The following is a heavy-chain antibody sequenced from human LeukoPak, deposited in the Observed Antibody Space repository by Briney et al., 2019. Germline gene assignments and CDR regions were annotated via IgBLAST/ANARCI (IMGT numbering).Heavy chain of an antibody. V-gene: IGHV3-30*02. CDR3: VKDLPVLHS. Sequence: GGTLRLSCAASGFTFSDYYMSWIRKAPGKGLEHLAFIPSDGSDKYYADSVKGRFTISRDNSRNTLYLQMNGLRGDDTAVYYCVKDLPVLHSWGQGTLVTVSS. D-gene: IGHD3-16*01. CDR2: IPSDGSDK. J-gene: IGHJ4*02. CDR1: GFTFSDYY.